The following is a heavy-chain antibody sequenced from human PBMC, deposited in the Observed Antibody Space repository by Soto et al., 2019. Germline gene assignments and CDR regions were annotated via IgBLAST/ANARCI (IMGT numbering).Heavy chain of an antibody. D-gene: IGHD3-10*01. CDR1: GYTFSTYI. CDR3: ARAETHWFGELCYFDY. J-gene: IGHJ4*02. V-gene: IGHV1-3*01. CDR2: INVGKSNT. Sequence: ASVKVSCKTSGYTFSTYILYWMRQAPGQRLEWMGWINVGKSNTKYSEKFQDRVTITRDTSTSTVYMELSSLRSEDTAVYYCARAETHWFGELCYFDYWGQGTLVTVSS.